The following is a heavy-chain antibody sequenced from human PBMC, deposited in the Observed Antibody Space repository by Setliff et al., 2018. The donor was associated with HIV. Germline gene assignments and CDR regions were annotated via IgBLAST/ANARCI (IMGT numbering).Heavy chain of an antibody. CDR2: VCSSRSS. CDR3: ARHGVDDTSANYFRFGVHDH. J-gene: IGHJ4*02. CDR1: GGSVSSSSSY. Sequence: KTSETLSLTCTVSGGSVSSSSSYWGWIRQPPGKGLEWIGNVCSSRSSYYNPSLKSRVTISVDTSKNQFSLKLSSVTAADTAVYYCARHGVDDTSANYFRFGVHDHWGQGTLVTVS. V-gene: IGHV4-39*01. D-gene: IGHD3-22*01.